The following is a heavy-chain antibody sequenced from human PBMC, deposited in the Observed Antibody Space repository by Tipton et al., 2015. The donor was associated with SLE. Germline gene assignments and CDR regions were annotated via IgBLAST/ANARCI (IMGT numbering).Heavy chain of an antibody. CDR3: ARHELVTTKADY. V-gene: IGHV4-59*08. J-gene: IGHJ4*02. CDR2: IYRSGST. CDR1: GGSINNYY. Sequence: TLSLTCTVSGGSINNYYWSWIRQPPGKGLEWIGYIYRSGSTNYNPSLKSRVSISGDTSKNQFFLKLSSVTAADTAIYYCARHELVTTKADYWGQGTLVTVSS. D-gene: IGHD5-12*01.